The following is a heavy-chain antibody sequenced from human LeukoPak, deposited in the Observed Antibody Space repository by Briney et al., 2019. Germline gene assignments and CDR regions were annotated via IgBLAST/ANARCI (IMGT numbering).Heavy chain of an antibody. CDR2: INPNSGGT. CDR1: GYTFTGYY. CDR3: ARDHQYSSSWYNYYYGMDV. Sequence: ASVKVSCKASGYTFTGYYMHWVRQAPGQGLEWIGWINPNSGGTNYAQKFQGWVTMTRDTSISTAYMELSRLRSDDTAVYYCARDHQYSSSWYNYYYGMDVWGQGTTVTVSS. J-gene: IGHJ6*02. V-gene: IGHV1-2*04. D-gene: IGHD6-13*01.